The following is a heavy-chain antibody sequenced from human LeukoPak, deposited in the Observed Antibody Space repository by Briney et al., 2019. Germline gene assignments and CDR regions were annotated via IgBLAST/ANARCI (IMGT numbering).Heavy chain of an antibody. D-gene: IGHD2-15*01. CDR1: GFTFSSYS. J-gene: IGHJ4*02. V-gene: IGHV3-21*01. Sequence: GGSLRLSCAASGFTFSSYSMNWVRQAPGKGLEWVSSISSSSSYIYYADSVKGRFTISRDNARNSVYLQMNSLRAEDTAVYYCARVVVVVAPPDYWGQGTLVTVSS. CDR2: ISSSSSYI. CDR3: ARVVVVVAPPDY.